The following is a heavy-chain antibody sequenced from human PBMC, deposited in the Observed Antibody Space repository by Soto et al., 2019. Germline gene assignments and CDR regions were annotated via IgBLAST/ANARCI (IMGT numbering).Heavy chain of an antibody. CDR3: ARDRWGSYSFDS. D-gene: IGHD1-26*01. CDR2: IIPVFGTA. CDR1: GGVFRNYA. Sequence: QVQLVQSGAEVKKPGSSVKVSCTASGGVFRNYAINWVRQAPGQGLEWMGGIIPVFGTADYPQKFQGRVTITADASTTTAYMELTSLKTEDTAVYFCARDRWGSYSFDSWGQGTLVTVAS. J-gene: IGHJ5*01. V-gene: IGHV1-69*01.